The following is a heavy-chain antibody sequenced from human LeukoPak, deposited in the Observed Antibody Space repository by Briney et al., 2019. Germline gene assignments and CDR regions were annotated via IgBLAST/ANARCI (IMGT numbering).Heavy chain of an antibody. Sequence: GGSLRLSCAASGFTFSSYAMSWVRQAPGKGLEWVSAISGSGGSTYYADSVKGRFTISRDNSKNTLYLQMNSLRAEDTAVYYCAKDYKSGDGNWDFDSWGQGTLVTVSS. J-gene: IGHJ4*02. V-gene: IGHV3-23*01. CDR2: ISGSGGST. CDR1: GFTFSSYA. D-gene: IGHD5-24*01. CDR3: AKDYKSGDGNWDFDS.